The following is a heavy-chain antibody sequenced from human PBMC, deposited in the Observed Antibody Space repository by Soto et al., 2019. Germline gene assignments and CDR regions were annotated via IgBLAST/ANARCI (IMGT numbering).Heavy chain of an antibody. CDR3: ARMLSFRPTFYFDY. CDR2: IYYSGSTKT. J-gene: IGHJ4*02. Sequence: QVQLQESGPGLVKPSETLSLTCTVSGGSISSYYWSWIRQPPGKGLEWIGYIYYSGSTKTNYNPSLXXXVXXSVDRSKNQFSLKLSSVTAADTAVYYCARMLSFRPTFYFDYWGQGTLVTVSS. V-gene: IGHV4-59*01. D-gene: IGHD2-8*01. CDR1: GGSISSYY.